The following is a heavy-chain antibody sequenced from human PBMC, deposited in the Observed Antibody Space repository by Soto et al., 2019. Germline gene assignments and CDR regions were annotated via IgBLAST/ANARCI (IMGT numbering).Heavy chain of an antibody. CDR2: ISSSGSTI. CDR3: ARDKARFLEWPREFDY. Sequence: PGGSLRLSCAASGFTFSDYYMSWIRQAPGKGLEWVSYISSSGSTIYYADSVKGRFTISRDNAKNSLYLQMNSLRAEDTAVYYCARDKARFLEWPREFDYWGQGTLVNVSS. D-gene: IGHD3-3*01. V-gene: IGHV3-11*01. J-gene: IGHJ4*02. CDR1: GFTFSDYY.